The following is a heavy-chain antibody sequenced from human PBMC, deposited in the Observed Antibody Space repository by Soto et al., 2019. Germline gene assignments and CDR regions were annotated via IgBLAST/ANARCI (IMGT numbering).Heavy chain of an antibody. Sequence: GGSLRLSCAASGFTFSSYCMHWVRQAPGKGLEWVAVIWYDGSNKYYADSVKGRFTISRDNSKNTLYLQMNSLRAEDTAVYYCARDTTVAGNGAFDIWGQGTMVTVSS. CDR2: IWYDGSNK. V-gene: IGHV3-33*01. D-gene: IGHD6-19*01. CDR3: ARDTTVAGNGAFDI. CDR1: GFTFSSYC. J-gene: IGHJ3*02.